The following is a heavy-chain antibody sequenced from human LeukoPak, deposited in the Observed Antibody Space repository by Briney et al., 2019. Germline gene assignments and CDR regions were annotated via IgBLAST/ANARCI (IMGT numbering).Heavy chain of an antibody. CDR1: GYTFTGYY. CDR2: INPNSGGT. CDR3: ARDLKRELGWFDP. J-gene: IGHJ5*02. D-gene: IGHD1-26*01. V-gene: IGHV1-2*06. Sequence: GASVKVSCKASGYTFTGYYMHWVRQAPGQGLAWMGRINPNSGGTNYAQKFQGRVTMTRDTSISTAYMELSRLRSDDTAVYYCARDLKRELGWFDPWGQGTLVTVSS.